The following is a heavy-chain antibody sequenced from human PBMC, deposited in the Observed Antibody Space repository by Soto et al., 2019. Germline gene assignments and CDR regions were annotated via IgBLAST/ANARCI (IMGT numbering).Heavy chain of an antibody. CDR2: IYHSGST. J-gene: IGHJ4*02. V-gene: IGHV4-34*01. Sequence: PSETLSLTCAVYGGSFSGYYWSWIRQPPGKGLEWIGEIYHSGSTNYNPSLKSRVTISVDKSKNQFSLKLSSVTAADTAVYYCARRRYFDWLLYPPYFDYWGQGTLVTVSS. D-gene: IGHD3-9*01. CDR1: GGSFSGYY. CDR3: ARRRYFDWLLYPPYFDY.